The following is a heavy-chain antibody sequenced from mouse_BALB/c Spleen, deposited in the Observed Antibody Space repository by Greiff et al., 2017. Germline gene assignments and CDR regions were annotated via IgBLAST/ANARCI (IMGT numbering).Heavy chain of an antibody. Sequence: EVLGVESGPSLVKPSQTLSLTCSVTGDSITRGYWNWIRKFPGNKLEYMGYISYSGSTYYNPSLKSRISITRDTSKNQYYLQLNSVTTEDTATYYCARSYGNFYFDVWGAGTTVTVSS. CDR2: ISYSGST. J-gene: IGHJ1*01. CDR1: GDSITRGY. V-gene: IGHV3-8*02. CDR3: ARSYGNFYFDV. D-gene: IGHD2-1*01.